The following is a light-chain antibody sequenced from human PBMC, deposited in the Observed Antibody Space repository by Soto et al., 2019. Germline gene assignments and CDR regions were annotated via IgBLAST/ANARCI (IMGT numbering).Light chain of an antibody. J-gene: IGKJ1*01. CDR2: AAS. CDR3: LHDYGDSWT. Sequence: SLSASVGDRVTITCRASQSISSYLNWYQQNPGPAPNLLSYAASSSRSGAPSRFSGSGSGTDLTLTISSLQPEDFSSYYRLHDYGDSWTFGQGT. V-gene: IGKV1-39*01. CDR1: QSISSY.